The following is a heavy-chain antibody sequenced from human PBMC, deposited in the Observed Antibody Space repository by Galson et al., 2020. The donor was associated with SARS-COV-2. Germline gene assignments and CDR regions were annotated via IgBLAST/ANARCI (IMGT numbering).Heavy chain of an antibody. CDR2: IYPGDSDT. J-gene: IGHJ4*02. Sequence: HGESLKISCKGSGYNFTSYWIGWVRQMPGKGLEWMGIIYPGDSDTRYSPSFQGQVTISADKSISTAYLQWSSLKASDTAMYYCVRPVDTAMGLFDYWGQGTLVTVSS. CDR3: VRPVDTAMGLFDY. D-gene: IGHD5-18*01. V-gene: IGHV5-51*01. CDR1: GYNFTSYW.